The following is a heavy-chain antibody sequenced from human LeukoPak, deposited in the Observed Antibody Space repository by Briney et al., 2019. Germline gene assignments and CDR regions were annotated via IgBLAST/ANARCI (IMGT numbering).Heavy chain of an antibody. D-gene: IGHD1-14*01. CDR3: AKVTEDYYYYYGMDV. CDR1: GFTFSSYG. CDR2: ISYDGSNK. V-gene: IGHV3-30*18. Sequence: PGGSLRLSCAASGFTFSSYGMHWVRQAPGKGLEWVAVISYDGSNKYYADSVKGRFTISRDNSKNTLYLQMNSLRAEDTAVYYCAKVTEDYYYYYGMDVWGQGTTVTVSS. J-gene: IGHJ6*02.